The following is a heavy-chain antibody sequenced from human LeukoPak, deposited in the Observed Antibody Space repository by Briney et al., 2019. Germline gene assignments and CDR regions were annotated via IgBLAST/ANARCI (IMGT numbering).Heavy chain of an antibody. V-gene: IGHV3-30-3*01. J-gene: IGHJ4*02. CDR3: AKDRDTAMGL. D-gene: IGHD5-18*01. CDR2: ISYDGNDK. Sequence: GGSLRLSCAASGFTFSNYAMHWVRQAPGKGLEWVAIISYDGNDKYYTDSVKGRFTISRDKSKNTLYLQMNSLRAEDTAVYYCAKDRDTAMGLWGQGTLVTVSS. CDR1: GFTFSNYA.